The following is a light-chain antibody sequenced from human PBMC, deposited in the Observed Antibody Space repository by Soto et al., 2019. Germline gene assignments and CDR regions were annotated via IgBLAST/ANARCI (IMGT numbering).Light chain of an antibody. CDR1: SSDIGGYNF. CDR3: KSYAGSNTYV. Sequence: QSVLTQPASVSGSPGQSITISCTGTSSDIGGYNFVSWYHQHPGKAPKLMIYEVSNRPSGVPDRFSGSKSGNTASLTVSGLQAADEADYFCKSYAGSNTYVFGSGTKVTAL. CDR2: EVS. J-gene: IGLJ1*01. V-gene: IGLV2-8*01.